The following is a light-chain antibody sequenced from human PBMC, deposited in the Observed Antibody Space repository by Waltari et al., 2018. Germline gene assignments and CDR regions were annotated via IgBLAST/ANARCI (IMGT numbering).Light chain of an antibody. Sequence: QSALTQPASVSGSPGQSITISCTGTSSDVGGYNYVSWYQQPPGNAPKLMIYGVSNRPSGVSNRFSGSKSGNTASLTISGLQAEDEADYYCCSYAGPFGGGTKLTVL. CDR1: SSDVGGYNY. V-gene: IGLV2-14*01. J-gene: IGLJ2*01. CDR3: CSYAGP. CDR2: GVS.